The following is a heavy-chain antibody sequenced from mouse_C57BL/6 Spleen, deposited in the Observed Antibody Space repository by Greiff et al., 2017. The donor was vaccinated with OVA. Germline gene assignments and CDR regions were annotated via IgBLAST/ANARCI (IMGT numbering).Heavy chain of an antibody. D-gene: IGHD1-1*01. J-gene: IGHJ1*03. V-gene: IGHV1-69*01. CDR2: IDPSDSYT. CDR3: ARFITTVVGYFDV. CDR1: GYTFTSYC. Sequence: VQLQQPGAELVMPGASVKLSCKASGYTFTSYCMHWVKQRPGQGLEWIGEIDPSDSYTNYNQKFKGKSTLTVDKSSSTAYMQLSSLTSEDSAVYYCARFITTVVGYFDVWGTGTTVTVSS.